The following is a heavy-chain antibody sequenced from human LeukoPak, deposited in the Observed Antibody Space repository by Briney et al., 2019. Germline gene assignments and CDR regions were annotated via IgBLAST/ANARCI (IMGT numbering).Heavy chain of an antibody. Sequence: SETLSLTCTVSGGSITSGSYYWAWIRQPPGKGLEWIGSIYSGGSTYYHPSLKSRVTISVDTSQKQFSLTLPSVTAADTALYYCARHDRTYSSGYVVNAFDIWGRGTMVSVSS. CDR1: GGSITSGSYY. CDR3: ARHDRTYSSGYVVNAFDI. V-gene: IGHV4-39*01. J-gene: IGHJ3*02. CDR2: IYSGGST. D-gene: IGHD5-18*01.